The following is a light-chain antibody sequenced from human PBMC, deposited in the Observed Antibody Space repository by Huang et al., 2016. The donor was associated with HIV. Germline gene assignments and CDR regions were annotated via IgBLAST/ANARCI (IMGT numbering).Light chain of an antibody. CDR1: QSVNNN. CDR3: QQYNNWPPYT. Sequence: EIVMTQSPATLSVSPGERATHSCRASQSVNNNLAWYQQKPGQAPRLLIHGASTRATGISARFSGSGSGTDFTLTINSLQSEDFATYYCQQYNNWPPYTFGQGTKLEIK. CDR2: GAS. J-gene: IGKJ2*01. V-gene: IGKV3-15*01.